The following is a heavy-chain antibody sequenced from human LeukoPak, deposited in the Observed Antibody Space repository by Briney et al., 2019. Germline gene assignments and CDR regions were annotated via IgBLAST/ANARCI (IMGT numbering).Heavy chain of an antibody. V-gene: IGHV3-23*01. CDR3: ARGRSGYGPFDAFDI. CDR2: ISGSGVNT. Sequence: PGGSLGLSCTASGYTFSSYSMTWVRQAPGKGLEWVSAISGSGVNTYYADSVKGRFAASRGNSKNTLYLQMNSLRAEDTAVYYCARGRSGYGPFDAFDIWGQGTWVTVSS. D-gene: IGHD3-22*01. J-gene: IGHJ3*02. CDR1: GYTFSSYS.